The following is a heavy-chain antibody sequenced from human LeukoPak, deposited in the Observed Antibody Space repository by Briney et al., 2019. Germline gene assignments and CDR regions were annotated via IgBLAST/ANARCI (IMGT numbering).Heavy chain of an antibody. D-gene: IGHD2-2*03. CDR3: ARVAVPSSMDMNSDF. CDR2: IRHNGADT. CDR1: GFTFNQYT. Sequence: GGSLRLSCTASGFTFNQYTMNWVRQAPGKGLEWVSSIRHNGADTWYADSVKGRFTISRDNSRNTLFLQVNTLRVEDTAVYYCARVAVPSSMDMNSDFWGRGILVTVSS. J-gene: IGHJ4*02. V-gene: IGHV3-23*01.